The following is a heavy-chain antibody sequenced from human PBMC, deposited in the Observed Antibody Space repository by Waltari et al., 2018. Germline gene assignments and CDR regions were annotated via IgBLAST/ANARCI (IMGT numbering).Heavy chain of an antibody. Sequence: QVQLQESGPGLVKPSETLSLTCPVSGGSISSHYWSWIRQPPGKGLEWIGYIYDSGSTNYNPSLKSRVTISVDTSKNQFSLKLSSVTAADTAVYYCARKWELRSSWFDPWGQGTLVTVSS. CDR3: ARKWELRSSWFDP. CDR1: GGSISSHY. J-gene: IGHJ5*02. V-gene: IGHV4-59*11. CDR2: IYDSGST. D-gene: IGHD1-26*01.